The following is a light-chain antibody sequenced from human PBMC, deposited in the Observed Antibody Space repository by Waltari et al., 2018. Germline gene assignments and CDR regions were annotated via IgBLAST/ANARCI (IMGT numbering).Light chain of an antibody. CDR1: SSDVGGYNF. J-gene: IGLJ3*02. CDR2: EVS. CDR3: SSYAGSMTWV. V-gene: IGLV2-8*01. Sequence: QSALTQPPSASGSPGQSVTISCTGTSSDVGGYNFVSWYQQHPGKAPKLMIYEVSERPSGVPDRFSGAKSGNTASLTVSGLQTEDESDYYCSSYAGSMTWVFGGGTKLTVL.